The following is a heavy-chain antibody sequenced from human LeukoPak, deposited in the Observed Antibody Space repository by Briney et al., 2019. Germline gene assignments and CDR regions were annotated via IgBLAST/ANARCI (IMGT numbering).Heavy chain of an antibody. CDR1: GLTFSSYW. CDR3: ARDVMITFGGVIVMYYFDY. J-gene: IGHJ4*02. V-gene: IGHV3-7*01. D-gene: IGHD3-16*02. CDR2: IKQDGSEK. Sequence: PGGSLRLSCAVYGLTFSSYWMSWVCQAPGKGLEWVANIKQDGSEKYYVDSVKGRFTISRDNAKNSLYLQMNSLRAEDTAVYYCARDVMITFGGVIVMYYFDYWGQGTLVTVSS.